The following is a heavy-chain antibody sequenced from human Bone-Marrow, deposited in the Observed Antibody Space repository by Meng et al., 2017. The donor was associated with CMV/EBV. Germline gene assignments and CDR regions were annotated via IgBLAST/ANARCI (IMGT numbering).Heavy chain of an antibody. CDR2: MNPNSGNT. J-gene: IGHJ6*02. Sequence: ASVKVSCKASGYTFTSYDINWVRQATGQGLEWMGWMNPNSGNTGYAQEFQGRVTNTRNTSISTAYMELSSLRSEDTAVYYCARGAGLGYCSSASCSRPYSYYGMDVWGQGTKVTSP. CDR3: ARGAGLGYCSSASCSRPYSYYGMDV. D-gene: IGHD2-2*01. V-gene: IGHV1-8*03. CDR1: GYTFTSYD.